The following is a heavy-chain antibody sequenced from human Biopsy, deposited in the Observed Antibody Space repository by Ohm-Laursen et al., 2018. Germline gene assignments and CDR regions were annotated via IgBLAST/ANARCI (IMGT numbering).Heavy chain of an antibody. CDR2: ISSGSSPI. CDR3: ARGRTGG. J-gene: IGHJ4*02. V-gene: IGHV3-48*01. CDR1: GFTFSSYS. Sequence: SLRLSCAASGFTFSSYSMNWVRQAPGKGLEWVSFISSGSSPIYYADSVKGRFTISRDDAKNSLYLQMNSLRAEGTAVYYCARGRTGGWGQGTLVTASS. D-gene: IGHD1/OR15-1a*01.